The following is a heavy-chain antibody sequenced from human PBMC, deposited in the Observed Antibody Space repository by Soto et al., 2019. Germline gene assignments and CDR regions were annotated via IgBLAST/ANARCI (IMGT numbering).Heavy chain of an antibody. CDR2: INHSGST. CDR3: VGHFNARGGGHFPH. V-gene: IGHV4-34*01. CDR1: GGPFSGYY. J-gene: IGHJ1*01. D-gene: IGHD3-10*01. Sequence: SGALSLTFAVYGGPFSGYYWRWSRQAPGKGLEWIVEINHSGSTNYNPSLKSRLTISLDMSKNHFSLDLRSVTAADTAVYYCVGHFNARGGGHFPHWGKGTPVTVSS.